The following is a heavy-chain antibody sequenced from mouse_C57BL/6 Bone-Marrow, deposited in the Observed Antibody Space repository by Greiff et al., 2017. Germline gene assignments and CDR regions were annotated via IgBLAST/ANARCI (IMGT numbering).Heavy chain of an antibody. CDR3: AIDLDGPWFAY. D-gene: IGHD2-3*01. CDR1: GFTFSSYA. J-gene: IGHJ3*01. CDR2: ISDGGSYT. Sequence: VQLKESGGGLVKPGGSLKLSCAASGFTFSSYAMSWVRQTPEKRLEWVATISDGGSYTYYPDNVKGRFTISRDNAKNNLYLQMSHLKSEDTAMYYCAIDLDGPWFAYWRQVTLVTVSA. V-gene: IGHV5-4*01.